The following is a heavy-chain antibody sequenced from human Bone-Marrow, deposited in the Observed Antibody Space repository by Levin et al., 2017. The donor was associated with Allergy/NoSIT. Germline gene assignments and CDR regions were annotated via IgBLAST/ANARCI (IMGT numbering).Heavy chain of an antibody. J-gene: IGHJ6*02. CDR3: AKDRTVGSAAYYYYGMDG. D-gene: IGHD1-1*01. CDR1: GFTFRSYG. V-gene: IGHV3-30*18. Sequence: LSLTCAASGFTFRSYGMHWVRQAPGKGLEWVAVISYDGSNKYYADSVKGRFTISRDNSKNTLYLQMNSLRAEDTAVYYCAKDRTVGSAAYYYYGMDGWGQGTTVTVSS. CDR2: ISYDGSNK.